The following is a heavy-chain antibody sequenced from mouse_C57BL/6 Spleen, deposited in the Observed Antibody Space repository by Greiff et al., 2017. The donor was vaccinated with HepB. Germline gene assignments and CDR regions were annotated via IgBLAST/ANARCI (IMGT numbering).Heavy chain of an antibody. Sequence: VQLQQSGAELVKPGASVKLSCKASGYTFTSYWMQWVKQRPGQGLEWIGEIDPSDSYTNYNQKFKGKATLTVDTSSSTAYMQLSSLTSEDSAVYYCARGGYSNSFDYWGQGTTLTVSS. D-gene: IGHD2-5*01. CDR1: GYTFTSYW. CDR2: IDPSDSYT. J-gene: IGHJ2*01. CDR3: ARGGYSNSFDY. V-gene: IGHV1-50*01.